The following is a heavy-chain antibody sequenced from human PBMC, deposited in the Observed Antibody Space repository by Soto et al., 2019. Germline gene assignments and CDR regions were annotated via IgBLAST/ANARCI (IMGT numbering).Heavy chain of an antibody. CDR2: ISGSGAST. V-gene: IGHV3-23*01. CDR3: AKPPGGARPDYFDY. Sequence: EMQLLESGGDLVEPGGSLRLSCAASGFTFNLYAMSWVRQAPGKGLEWVSAISGSGASTYYADSVQGRFTISRDNSKNTLFLQMNRLSAEDTAIYYCAKPPGGARPDYFDYWGRGTLVTVSS. D-gene: IGHD1-26*01. CDR1: GFTFNLYA. J-gene: IGHJ4*02.